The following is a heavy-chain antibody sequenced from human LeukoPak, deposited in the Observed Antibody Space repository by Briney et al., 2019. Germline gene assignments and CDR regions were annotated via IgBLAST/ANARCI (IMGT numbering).Heavy chain of an antibody. CDR3: ATDLYGDSGDY. CDR2: FDPEDGET. D-gene: IGHD4-17*01. J-gene: IGHJ4*02. V-gene: IGHV1-24*01. Sequence: ASVKVSCKTSGFTFTDYYMHWVRQAPGKGLEWMGGFDPEDGETIYAQKFQGRVTMTEDTSTDTAYMELSSLRSEDTAVYYCATDLYGDSGDYWGQGTLVTVSS. CDR1: GFTFTDYY.